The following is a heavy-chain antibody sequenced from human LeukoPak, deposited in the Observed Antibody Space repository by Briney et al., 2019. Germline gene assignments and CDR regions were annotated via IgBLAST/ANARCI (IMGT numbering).Heavy chain of an antibody. D-gene: IGHD5-12*01. CDR1: GYSFTSYW. Sequence: GESLKISRKGFGYSFTSYWIGWVRQMPGKGLEWMGIIYPGDSDTRYSPSFQGQVTISADKSISTAYLQWSSLKASDTAMYYCARLPVATIPNWFDPWGQGTLVTVSS. V-gene: IGHV5-51*01. CDR2: IYPGDSDT. J-gene: IGHJ5*02. CDR3: ARLPVATIPNWFDP.